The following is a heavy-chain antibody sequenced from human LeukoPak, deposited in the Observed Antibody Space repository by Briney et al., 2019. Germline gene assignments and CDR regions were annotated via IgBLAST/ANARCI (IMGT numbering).Heavy chain of an antibody. J-gene: IGHJ6*03. CDR1: GFMFSGYW. Sequence: PGGSRTLPGAASGFMFSGYWRHGARQGQEKGLELFSHIDNEGNGIIYADSVKGRFTTSRDNAKNTLYLQMSSLRVEDTAVYYCATGGGWEPSSGVVTHIDVWGKGTTVTVSS. D-gene: IGHD3-3*01. CDR2: IDNEGNGI. V-gene: IGHV3-74*01. CDR3: ATGGGWEPSSGVVTHIDV.